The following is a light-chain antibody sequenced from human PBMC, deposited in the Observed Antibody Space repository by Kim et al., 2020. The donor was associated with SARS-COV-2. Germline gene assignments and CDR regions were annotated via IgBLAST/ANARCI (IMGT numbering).Light chain of an antibody. V-gene: IGKV1-9*01. CDR3: QQHNAYPPT. Sequence: IGRSLAWYQQKPGKAPRLLIYDASTLQRGVPAGFSGSASGTEFTLTISSLQPEDFATYYCQQHNAYPPTFGGGTKVEI. J-gene: IGKJ4*01. CDR1: IGRS. CDR2: DAS.